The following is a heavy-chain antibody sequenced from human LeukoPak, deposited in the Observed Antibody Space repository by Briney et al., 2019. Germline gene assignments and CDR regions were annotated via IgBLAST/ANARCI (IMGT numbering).Heavy chain of an antibody. V-gene: IGHV3-30*03. Sequence: GTFLRLSCGASGFAFKTCGMHWVRQAAGKGLEWVAIISYDGSNKYYADSVKGRFTISRDNSKNTLCLQMNSLRAEDTAVYYCARDRWGSGSYLDYWGQGTLVTVSS. J-gene: IGHJ4*02. D-gene: IGHD3-10*01. CDR2: ISYDGSNK. CDR3: ARDRWGSGSYLDY. CDR1: GFAFKTCG.